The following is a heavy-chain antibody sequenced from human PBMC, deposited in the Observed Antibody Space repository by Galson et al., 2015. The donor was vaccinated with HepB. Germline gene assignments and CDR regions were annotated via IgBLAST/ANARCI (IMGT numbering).Heavy chain of an antibody. J-gene: IGHJ4*02. Sequence: TLSLTCTVSGGSISSGGYSWSWIRQPPGKGLEWIGYIYHSGSTCYNPSLKSRVTISVDRSKNQFSLNLSSVTAADTAVYFCARGKYITSWSFDYWGQGTLVTVSS. CDR3: ARGKYITSWSFDY. CDR1: GGSISSGGYS. CDR2: IYHSGST. D-gene: IGHD2-2*01. V-gene: IGHV4-30-2*01.